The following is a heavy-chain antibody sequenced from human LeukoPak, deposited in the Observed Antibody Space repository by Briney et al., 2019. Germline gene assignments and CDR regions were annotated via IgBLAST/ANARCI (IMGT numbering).Heavy chain of an antibody. CDR1: VYTFTSYY. D-gene: IGHD6-19*01. CDR3: ARDPFGSGWYDY. J-gene: IGHJ4*02. CDR2: INPSGGST. Sequence: ASVKVTCKASVYTFTSYYMHWVRQAPGQGLEWMGIINPSGGSTSYAQKFQGRVTMTRDTSISTAYMELSRLRSDDTAVYYCARDPFGSGWYDYWGQGTLVAVSS. V-gene: IGHV1-46*01.